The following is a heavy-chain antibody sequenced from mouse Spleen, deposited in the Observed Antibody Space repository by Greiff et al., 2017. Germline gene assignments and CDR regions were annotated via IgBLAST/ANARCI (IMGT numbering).Heavy chain of an antibody. V-gene: IGHV1-22*01. J-gene: IGHJ2*01. CDR2: INPNNGGT. CDR3: GGGSYYFDY. CDR1: GYTFTDYN. Sequence: EVQLQQSGPELVKPGASVKMSCKASGYTFTDYNMHWVKQSHGKSLEWIGYINPNNGGTSYNQKFKGKATLTVNKSSSTAYMELRSLTSEDSAVYYCGGGSYYFDYWGQGTTLTVSS.